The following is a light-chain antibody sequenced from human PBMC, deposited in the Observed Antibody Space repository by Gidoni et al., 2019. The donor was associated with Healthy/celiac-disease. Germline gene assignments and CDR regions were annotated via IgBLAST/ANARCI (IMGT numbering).Light chain of an antibody. Sequence: IVTTQPAATMSVSPGERATLTSRASQSVSSNLAWYQQKPGQAPRLLIYGASTRATGIPARFSCSGSGTEFTLTISSLQSEDFAVYYCQQYNNWPPYAFGQGTKLEIK. CDR3: QQYNNWPPYA. V-gene: IGKV3-15*01. J-gene: IGKJ2*01. CDR2: GAS. CDR1: QSVSSN.